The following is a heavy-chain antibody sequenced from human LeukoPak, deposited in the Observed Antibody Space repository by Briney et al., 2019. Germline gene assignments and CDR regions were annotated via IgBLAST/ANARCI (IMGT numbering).Heavy chain of an antibody. CDR2: INPNSGGT. V-gene: IGHV1-2*04. Sequence: VASVKVSCKASGYTFTGYYMHWVRQAPGQGLGRMGWINPNSGGTNYAQKFQGWVTMTRDTSISTAYMELSRLRSDDTAVYYCARDLEGYCSGGSCYNLVGFDYWGQGTLVTVSS. CDR3: ARDLEGYCSGGSCYNLVGFDY. CDR1: GYTFTGYY. D-gene: IGHD2-15*01. J-gene: IGHJ4*02.